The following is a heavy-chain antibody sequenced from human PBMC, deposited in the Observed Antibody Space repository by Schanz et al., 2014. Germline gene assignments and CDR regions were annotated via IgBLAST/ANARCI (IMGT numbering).Heavy chain of an antibody. V-gene: IGHV3-30*18. CDR1: GFSFSDYG. D-gene: IGHD3-22*01. CDR3: AKSYDTSGYSGFDY. CDR2: ISYHGSER. J-gene: IGHJ4*02. Sequence: QVQLVESGGGVVQPGRSLRISCAGSGFSFSDYGMHWVRQAPGRGLEWVAVISYHGSERYYADSVKGRFTISRDNSKNTLYLQMNSLRTEDTAVYFCAKSYDTSGYSGFDYWGQGTLVTVSS.